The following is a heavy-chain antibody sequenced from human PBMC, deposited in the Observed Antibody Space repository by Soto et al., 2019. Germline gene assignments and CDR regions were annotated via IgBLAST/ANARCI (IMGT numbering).Heavy chain of an antibody. CDR2: IRSSSSTI. J-gene: IGHJ5*02. Sequence: EVQLVESGGGLVQPGGSLRLSCAASGFTFSSDSMNWVRQATGKGLEWGSYIRSSSSTIYYADSVKCRFTMSRDNAKNSLDLQINRRRDEDTAVYYCARESRFLDWFSLNWFDPWCQGTLVTVSS. V-gene: IGHV3-48*02. CDR3: ARESRFLDWFSLNWFDP. D-gene: IGHD3-3*01. CDR1: GFTFSSDS.